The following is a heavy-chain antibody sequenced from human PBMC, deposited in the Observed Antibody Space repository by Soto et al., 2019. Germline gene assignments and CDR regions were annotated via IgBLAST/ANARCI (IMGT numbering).Heavy chain of an antibody. CDR3: VKDNRGSY. D-gene: IGHD3-10*01. V-gene: IGHV3-7*01. J-gene: IGHJ4*02. CDR1: GFTFSTCW. Sequence: GGSLRLSCAASGFTFSTCWMMWVRQAPGKGLEWVANINQDGSERYYVDSVKGRFTISRDNAKNSLYLQMNSLRAEDTAVYYVVKDNRGSYWGQGTLVTVSS. CDR2: INQDGSER.